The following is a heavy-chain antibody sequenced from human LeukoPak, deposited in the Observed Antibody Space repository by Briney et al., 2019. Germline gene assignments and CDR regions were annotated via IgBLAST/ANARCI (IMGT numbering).Heavy chain of an antibody. J-gene: IGHJ6*03. D-gene: IGHD2-15*01. CDR3: ARLDCSGGSCYSHYYYYMDV. CDR2: IYYSGST. V-gene: IGHV4-59*01. Sequence: PSETLSLTCTVSGGSLSNYYWSWIRQPPGKGLEWIADIYYSGSTNYNPSLKSRVTISVDTSKNQFSLKLSSVTAVDTAVYYCARLDCSGGSCYSHYYYYMDVWGIGTTVTVSS. CDR1: GGSLSNYY.